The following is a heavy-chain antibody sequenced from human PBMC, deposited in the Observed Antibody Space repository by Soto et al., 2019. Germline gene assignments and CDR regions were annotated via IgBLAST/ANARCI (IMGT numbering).Heavy chain of an antibody. D-gene: IGHD2-2*01. CDR3: ARAPKYQLLRTPFDY. J-gene: IGHJ4*02. CDR1: GYTFTSYG. V-gene: IGHV1-18*01. CDR2: ISAYNGNT. Sequence: QVQLVQSGAEVKKPGASVKVSCKASGYTFTSYGITWVRQAPGQGLEWMGWISAYNGNTNYAQKLQGRVTMTTDTSTSTAYMELRSLRSDDTAVYYCARAPKYQLLRTPFDYWGQGTLVTVSS.